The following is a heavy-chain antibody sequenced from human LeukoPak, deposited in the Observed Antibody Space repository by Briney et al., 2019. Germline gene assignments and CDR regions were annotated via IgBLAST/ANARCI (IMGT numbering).Heavy chain of an antibody. CDR2: IYYSGSP. Sequence: PSETLSLTCTVSGGSISSYYWSWIRQPPGKGLEWIGYIYYSGSPNYKPSLKSRMTISLDTSKNQFSLKLSSVTAADTAVYYCAIAVAGTTLDYWGQGTLDTVSS. CDR1: GGSISSYY. V-gene: IGHV4-59*08. CDR3: AIAVAGTTLDY. J-gene: IGHJ4*02. D-gene: IGHD6-19*01.